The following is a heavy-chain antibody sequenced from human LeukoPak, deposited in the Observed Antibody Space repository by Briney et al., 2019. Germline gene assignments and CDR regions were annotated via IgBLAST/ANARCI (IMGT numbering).Heavy chain of an antibody. CDR1: GYTFTSYD. Sequence: ASVKVSCKASGYTFTSYDINWVRQATGLGLEWMGWMNPNSGNTGYAQKFQGRVTMTRNTSISTAYMELSSLRSEDTAVYYCARGRSSRYPTPFDYWGQGTLVTVSS. CDR2: MNPNSGNT. J-gene: IGHJ4*02. V-gene: IGHV1-8*01. CDR3: ARGRSSRYPTPFDY. D-gene: IGHD2-2*01.